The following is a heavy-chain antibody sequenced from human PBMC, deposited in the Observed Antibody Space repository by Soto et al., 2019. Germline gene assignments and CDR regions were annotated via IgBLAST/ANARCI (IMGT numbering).Heavy chain of an antibody. J-gene: IGHJ4*02. Sequence: PLRLSCAASGFTFGDYAMQWVRQAPGKGLEWVSAISWNSGSIDYADSVKGRFTISRDNAKNSLYLQMNSLRAEDTALYYCAKSHTTSGWYVTTDYWGQGTRVTVS. V-gene: IGHV3-9*01. CDR3: AKSHTTSGWYVTTDY. CDR1: GFTFGDYA. CDR2: ISWNSGSI. D-gene: IGHD6-19*01.